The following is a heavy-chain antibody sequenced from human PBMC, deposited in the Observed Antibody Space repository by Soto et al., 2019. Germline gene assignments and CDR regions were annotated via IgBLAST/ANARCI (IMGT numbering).Heavy chain of an antibody. CDR1: GFIFSSYG. V-gene: IGHV3-30*03. CDR2: ISYDGSNQ. Sequence: GGSLRLSCAASGFIFSSYGMHWVRQAPGKGLEWVAGISYDGSNQYYADSVKGRFTISRDNSKNTLYLQLNSLRAEDTAVYYCARDLLAFGIAAAGTPPFDYWGQGTLVTVSS. J-gene: IGHJ4*02. CDR3: ARDLLAFGIAAAGTPPFDY. D-gene: IGHD6-13*01.